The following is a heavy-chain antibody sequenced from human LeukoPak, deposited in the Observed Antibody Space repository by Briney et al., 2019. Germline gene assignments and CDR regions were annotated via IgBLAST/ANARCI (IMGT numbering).Heavy chain of an antibody. D-gene: IGHD5-18*01. Sequence: SETLSLTCTVSGGSINSHYWSWVRQPAGKGLEWIGRIYSSGSSNYNPSLKSRVTMSVDTSRKQLSLQVRSVTAADTAVYYCARGGRSYDSHGKFDPWGQGTLVTVSS. V-gene: IGHV4-4*07. CDR1: GGSINSHY. CDR2: IYSSGSS. CDR3: ARGGRSYDSHGKFDP. J-gene: IGHJ5*02.